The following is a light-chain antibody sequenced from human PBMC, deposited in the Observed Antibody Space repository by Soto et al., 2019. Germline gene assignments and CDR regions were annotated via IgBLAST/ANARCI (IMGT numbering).Light chain of an antibody. CDR3: QQYYIYAT. Sequence: DIQMTQSPSTLSASVGDRVTITCRASQTISNYLTWYQQRPGKAPKLLIYRSSILQNGVPSRFSGSGSGTDFTLTSNSLQPDDFATYYCQQYYIYATFGQGTRVEI. CDR2: RSS. J-gene: IGKJ1*01. CDR1: QTISNY. V-gene: IGKV1-5*03.